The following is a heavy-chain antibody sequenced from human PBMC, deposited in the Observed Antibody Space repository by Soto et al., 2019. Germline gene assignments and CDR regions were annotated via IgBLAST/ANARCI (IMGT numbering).Heavy chain of an antibody. CDR3: ARQDYDILTGYYLPWFDP. Sequence: SETLSLTCTVSGGSISNSSYYWGWIRQPPGKGLEWIGSIYSTGSTYYNPSLQSRGTVSVDTSKNHFSLRLSSVTAADTAVYYCARQDYDILTGYYLPWFDPWGQGTLVTAPQ. V-gene: IGHV4-39*01. J-gene: IGHJ5*02. CDR2: IYSTGST. CDR1: GGSISNSSYY. D-gene: IGHD3-9*01.